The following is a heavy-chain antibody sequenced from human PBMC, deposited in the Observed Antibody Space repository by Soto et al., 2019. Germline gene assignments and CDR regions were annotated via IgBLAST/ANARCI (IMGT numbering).Heavy chain of an antibody. CDR2: IHGNGGGI. J-gene: IGHJ4*02. Sequence: VQLLESGGDLIQPGGSLRLSCAASGFTFSTYAMSWVRQAPGKGLEWVSGIHGNGGGISYGDSVKGRFTISRDNSNNMLYLQMRSLRVEDTAVYYCAKDRQPDGLWPFDHWGQGTLVTVSS. V-gene: IGHV3-23*01. D-gene: IGHD2-8*01. CDR1: GFTFSTYA. CDR3: AKDRQPDGLWPFDH.